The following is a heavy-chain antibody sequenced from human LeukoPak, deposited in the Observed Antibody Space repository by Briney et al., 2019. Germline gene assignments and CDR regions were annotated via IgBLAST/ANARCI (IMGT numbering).Heavy chain of an antibody. CDR1: GGSISSYY. V-gene: IGHV4-59*01. CDR3: ARFRTGVDAFDI. D-gene: IGHD3/OR15-3a*01. Sequence: SETLSLACTVSGGSISSYYWSWIRQPPGKGLEWIGCIYYSGSTNYNPSLKSRVTISVDTSKNQFSLKLSSVTAADTAVYYCARFRTGVDAFDIWGQGTMVTVSS. J-gene: IGHJ3*02. CDR2: IYYSGST.